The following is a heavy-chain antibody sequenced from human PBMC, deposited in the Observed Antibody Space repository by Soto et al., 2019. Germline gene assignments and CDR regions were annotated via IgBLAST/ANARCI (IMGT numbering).Heavy chain of an antibody. CDR2: ITSSTSYI. J-gene: IGHJ6*01. Sequence: GGSLRLSCAASGFTFSDYSVNWVRQAPGKGLEWVSSITSSTSYIYYADSVKGRFTISRDNAKNSLYLQMNSLRAEDTAVYYCARMSIVGRRDYYYGMDVWGQGTTVTVS. CDR3: ARMSIVGRRDYYYGMDV. V-gene: IGHV3-21*01. CDR1: GFTFSDYS. D-gene: IGHD6-6*01.